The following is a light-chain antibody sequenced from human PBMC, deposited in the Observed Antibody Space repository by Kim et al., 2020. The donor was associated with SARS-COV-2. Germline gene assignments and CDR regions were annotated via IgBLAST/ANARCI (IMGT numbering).Light chain of an antibody. V-gene: IGKV3D-15*01. CDR2: HAF. CDR3: QQYNDWPLT. CDR1: QSIGTD. J-gene: IGKJ4*01. Sequence: SPGERATLSCTASQSIGTDLAWYQHKPGQAPRLLIYHAFTRATGIPARISGSGSGTEFTLTISSLQSEDFAVYYCQQYNDWPLTFGGGTKVEI.